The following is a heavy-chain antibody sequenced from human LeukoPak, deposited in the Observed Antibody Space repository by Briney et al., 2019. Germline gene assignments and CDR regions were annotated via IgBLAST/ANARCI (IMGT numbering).Heavy chain of an antibody. CDR3: ARGYYDSSGYYYRGFDY. D-gene: IGHD3-22*01. J-gene: IGHJ4*02. CDR1: GYIFTSYW. CDR2: IYPGDSDT. V-gene: IGHV5-51*01. Sequence: GESLQISCKGSGYIFTSYWIGWVRQLPGKGLEWMGIIYPGDSDTRYSPSFQGQVTISADKSISTAYLQWSSLKASDTAMYYCARGYYDSSGYYYRGFDYWGQGTLVTVSS.